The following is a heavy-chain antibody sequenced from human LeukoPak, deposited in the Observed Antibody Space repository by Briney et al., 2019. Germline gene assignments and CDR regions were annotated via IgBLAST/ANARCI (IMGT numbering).Heavy chain of an antibody. V-gene: IGHV3-23*01. CDR1: GFTFSSYA. D-gene: IGHD3-22*01. CDR3: AKYTNYYDSSSYYWDYFDY. J-gene: IGHJ4*02. Sequence: GGSLRLSCAASGFTFSSYAMSWVRQAPGKGLEWVSAISGSGGSTYYADSVKGRFTISRDNSKNTLYLQMNSLRAEDTAVYYCAKYTNYYDSSSYYWDYFDYWGQGTLVTVSS. CDR2: ISGSGGST.